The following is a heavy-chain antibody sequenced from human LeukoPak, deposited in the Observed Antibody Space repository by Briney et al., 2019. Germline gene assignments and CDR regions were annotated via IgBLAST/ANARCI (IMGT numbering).Heavy chain of an antibody. Sequence: PSETLSLTCAVYGGSFSGYYWSWIRQPPGKGLEWIGYIYYSGSTYYNPSLKSRVTISVDTSKNQFSLKLSSVTAADTAVYYCARGASDFWSGYSDYFDYWGQGTLVTVSS. CDR1: GGSFSGYY. V-gene: IGHV4-30-4*08. J-gene: IGHJ4*02. CDR2: IYYSGST. D-gene: IGHD3-3*01. CDR3: ARGASDFWSGYSDYFDY.